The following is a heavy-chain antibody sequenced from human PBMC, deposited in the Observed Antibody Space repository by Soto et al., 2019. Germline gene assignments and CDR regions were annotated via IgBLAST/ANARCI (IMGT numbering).Heavy chain of an antibody. CDR2: INAGNGNT. V-gene: IGHV1-3*01. D-gene: IGHD2-2*01. CDR3: ARDRPYCSSTSCPDAFHI. Sequence: ASVKVSCKATVYTFTSYAMQWVRKAPGQRLEWMGWINAGNGNTKYSQKFQGRVTITRDTSASTAYMELSSLRSEDTAVYYCARDRPYCSSTSCPDAFHIWGQGPMVTVSS. J-gene: IGHJ3*02. CDR1: VYTFTSYA.